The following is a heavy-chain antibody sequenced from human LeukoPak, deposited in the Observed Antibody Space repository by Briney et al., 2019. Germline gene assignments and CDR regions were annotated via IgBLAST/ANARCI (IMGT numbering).Heavy chain of an antibody. CDR2: IYYSGST. CDR3: ARDSHSSGWYSGSDY. V-gene: IGHV4-59*01. J-gene: IGHJ4*02. Sequence: SETLPLTCAVSGGSISSYYWSWIRQPPGKGLEWIGYIYYSGSTNYNPSLKSRVTISVDTSKNQFSLKLSSVTAADTAVYYCARDSHSSGWYSGSDYWGQGTLVTVSS. CDR1: GGSISSYY. D-gene: IGHD6-19*01.